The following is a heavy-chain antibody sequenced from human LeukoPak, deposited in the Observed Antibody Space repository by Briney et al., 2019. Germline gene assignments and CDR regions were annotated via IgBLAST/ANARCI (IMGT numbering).Heavy chain of an antibody. CDR3: ARLNSPGWFDP. Sequence: PSETLSLTCTVSGGSISSSSSYWAWIRQPPGTGLEWIGNIYCGSTYYSPSLKSRLTISVDTSKNQFSLKLSSVTAADTAVYYCARLNSPGWFDPWGQGTLVTVSS. V-gene: IGHV4-39*01. J-gene: IGHJ5*02. CDR2: IYCGST. CDR1: GGSISSSSSY.